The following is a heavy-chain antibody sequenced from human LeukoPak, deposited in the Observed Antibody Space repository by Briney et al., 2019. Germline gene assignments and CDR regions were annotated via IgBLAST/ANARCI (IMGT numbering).Heavy chain of an antibody. CDR2: IGISGGGI. Sequence: GGSLRLSCAASGFTFSYYTMYLVRQAPGRGLEWVSIIGISGGGIHYADSVKGRFTISRDNSKNTLFLELSSLRTDDTAVYYCARDMSGTYSFDYWGQGTLVTVSS. J-gene: IGHJ4*02. CDR3: ARDMSGTYSFDY. V-gene: IGHV3-23*01. CDR1: GFTFSYYT. D-gene: IGHD1-26*01.